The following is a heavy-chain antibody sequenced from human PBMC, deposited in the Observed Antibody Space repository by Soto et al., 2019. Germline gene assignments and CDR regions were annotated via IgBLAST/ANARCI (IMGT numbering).Heavy chain of an antibody. D-gene: IGHD6-13*01. Sequence: LSLTCTVSCVTFSNDAYYWSWILQHPGTGLEWIGNIYHTGTTYYSPSLKSRVDILLDKSNNQFSLTLTSVTAADTAVYYCARYRFSGSKWSKFHYWRRGTLV. CDR2: IYHTGTT. CDR1: CVTFSNDAYY. CDR3: ARYRFSGSKWSKFHY. J-gene: IGHJ4*02. V-gene: IGHV4-31*03.